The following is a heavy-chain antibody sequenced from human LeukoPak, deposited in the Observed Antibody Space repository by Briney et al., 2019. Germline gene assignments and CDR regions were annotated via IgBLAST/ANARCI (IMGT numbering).Heavy chain of an antibody. CDR3: ARAQYCGGDCYPYYFDY. D-gene: IGHD2-21*02. CDR2: IIPILGIA. Sequence: VASVKVSCKASGGTFSSYAISWVRQAPGQGLEWMGRIIPILGIANYAQKFQGRVTITADKSTSTAYMELSSLRSEDTAVYYCARAQYCGGDCYPYYFDYWGQGTLVTVSS. V-gene: IGHV1-69*04. CDR1: GGTFSSYA. J-gene: IGHJ4*02.